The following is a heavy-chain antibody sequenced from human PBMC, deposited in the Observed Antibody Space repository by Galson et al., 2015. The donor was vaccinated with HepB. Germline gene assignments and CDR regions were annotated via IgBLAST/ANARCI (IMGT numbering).Heavy chain of an antibody. J-gene: IGHJ6*02. CDR2: IVVGSGNT. CDR3: ASGHMTTVTTSLYYYYGMDV. Sequence: SVKVSCKASGFTFTSSAMQWVRQARGQRLEWIGWIVVGSGNTNYAQKFQERVTITRDMSTSTAYMELSSLRSEDTAVYYCASGHMTTVTTSLYYYYGMDVWGQGTTVTVSS. V-gene: IGHV1-58*02. CDR1: GFTFTSSA. D-gene: IGHD4-17*01.